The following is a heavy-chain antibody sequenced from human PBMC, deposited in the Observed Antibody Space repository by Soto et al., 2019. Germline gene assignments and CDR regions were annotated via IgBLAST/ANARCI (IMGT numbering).Heavy chain of an antibody. J-gene: IGHJ4*02. Sequence: QVQLVESGGGVVQPGRSLRLSCAASGFTFSNYAVHWVRQAPGKGLEWVAVISYDGGAKNYADSVKGRFTISRDNSRNTLYMQRNSLRVEDTAVYYSAGKFHYDSGTSRFGVAYWGPGPLVTVSS. V-gene: IGHV3-30-3*01. CDR2: ISYDGGAK. CDR3: AGKFHYDSGTSRFGVAY. CDR1: GFTFSNYA. D-gene: IGHD3-10*01.